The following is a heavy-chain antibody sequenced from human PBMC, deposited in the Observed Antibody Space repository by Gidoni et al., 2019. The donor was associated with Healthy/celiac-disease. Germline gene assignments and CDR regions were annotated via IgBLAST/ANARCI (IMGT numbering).Heavy chain of an antibody. CDR3: ARAPMDCSGGSCYYDY. CDR1: GFPFSTYS. J-gene: IGHJ4*02. Sequence: EVQLVESGGGLVKPGGSLSPSCSASGFPFSTYSMNRVRQAPGKGLEWVSSISSSSSYIYDAESVKGRFTISRDNAKNSLYLQMNSLRAEDTAVYYCARAPMDCSGGSCYYDYWGQGTLVTVSS. D-gene: IGHD2-15*01. V-gene: IGHV3-21*01. CDR2: ISSSSSYI.